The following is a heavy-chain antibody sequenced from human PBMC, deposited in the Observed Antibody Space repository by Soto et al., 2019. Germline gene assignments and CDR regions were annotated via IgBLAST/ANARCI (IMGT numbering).Heavy chain of an antibody. CDR3: AKAPIDTYAFDI. J-gene: IGHJ3*02. CDR1: GFTFSSYG. Sequence: PGGSLRLSCAASGFTFSSYGMHWVRQAPGKGLEWVAVISYDGSNKYYADSVKGRFTISRDNSKNTLYLQMNSLRAEDTAVYYCAKAPIDTYAFDIWGQGTMVTVSS. D-gene: IGHD3-9*01. V-gene: IGHV3-30*18. CDR2: ISYDGSNK.